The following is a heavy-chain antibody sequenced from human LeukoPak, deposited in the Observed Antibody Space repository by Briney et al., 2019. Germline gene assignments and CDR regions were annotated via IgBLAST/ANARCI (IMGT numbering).Heavy chain of an antibody. J-gene: IGHJ6*04. CDR3: AELGITMIGGV. D-gene: IGHD3-10*02. V-gene: IGHV3-21*01. CDR2: ISKKSNYI. CDR1: GFTFSTYS. Sequence: GGSPRLSCAASGFTFSTYSMSWVRQAPGKGLEWVSSISKKSNYIFYADSLKGRFTISRDNARNSLYLQMNSLRAEDTSVYYCAELGITMIGGVWGKGTTVTISS.